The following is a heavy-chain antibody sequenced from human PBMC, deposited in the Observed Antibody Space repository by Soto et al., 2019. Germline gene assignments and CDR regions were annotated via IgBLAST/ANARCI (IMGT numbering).Heavy chain of an antibody. D-gene: IGHD3-10*01. V-gene: IGHV4-30-2*01. Sequence: KTSETLSLTCAVSGGSISSGGYSWSWIRQPPGKGLEWIGYIYHSGSTYYNPSLKSRVTISVDRSKNQFSLKLSSVTAADTAVYYCARGSYIAPDYWGQGTLVTVSS. CDR1: GGSISSGGYS. J-gene: IGHJ4*02. CDR3: ARGSYIAPDY. CDR2: IYHSGST.